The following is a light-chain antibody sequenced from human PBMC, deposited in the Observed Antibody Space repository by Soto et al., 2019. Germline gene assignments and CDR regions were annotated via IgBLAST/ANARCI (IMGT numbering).Light chain of an antibody. CDR2: AAS. Sequence: AIRMTQSPSSLSASTGDRVTITCRASQGISSYLAWYQQKPGKAPKLLIYAASTLQSGVPSRLSGSGSGTDFTLTISCLQSEDFATYYCQQYYSYPPFTFGGGTKVEIK. CDR3: QQYYSYPPFT. V-gene: IGKV1-8*01. J-gene: IGKJ4*01. CDR1: QGISSY.